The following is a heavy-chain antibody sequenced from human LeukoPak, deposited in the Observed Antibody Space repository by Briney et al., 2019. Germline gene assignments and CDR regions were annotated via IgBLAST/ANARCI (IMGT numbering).Heavy chain of an antibody. CDR3: ARHADSYGSGSYPLDY. Sequence: PSETLSLTCTVSGGSISGYYWSWIRQPPGKGLEWIANIFSSGSTSYNPSLKSRITMLVDTSKSQFSLKLSSVTAADTAVYYSARHADSYGSGSYPLDYWGQGTLVTVSS. D-gene: IGHD3-10*01. CDR2: IFSSGST. J-gene: IGHJ4*02. CDR1: GGSISGYY. V-gene: IGHV4-59*08.